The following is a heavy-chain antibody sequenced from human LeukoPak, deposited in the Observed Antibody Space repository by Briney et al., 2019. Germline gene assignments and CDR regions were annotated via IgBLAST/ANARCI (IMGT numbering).Heavy chain of an antibody. V-gene: IGHV3-23*01. CDR2: ISGSGGST. CDR3: AKDLSPYYYDSTGY. CDR1: GFTFSSYA. D-gene: IGHD3-22*01. J-gene: IGHJ4*02. Sequence: GGSLRLSCAASGFTFSSYAMSWVRQAPGKGLEWVSAISGSGGSTYYADSVKGRFTVSRDNSKNTLYLQMNSLRAEDTAVYYCAKDLSPYYYDSTGYWGQGTLVTVSS.